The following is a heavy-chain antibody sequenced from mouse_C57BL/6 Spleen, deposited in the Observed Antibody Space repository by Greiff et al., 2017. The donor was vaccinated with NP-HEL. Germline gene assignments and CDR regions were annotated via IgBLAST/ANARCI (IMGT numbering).Heavy chain of an antibody. V-gene: IGHV1-4*01. D-gene: IGHD2-4*01. CDR1: GYTFTSYT. CDR3: ARYEGNSYDYDGGPYAMDY. Sequence: QVQLQQSGAELARPGASVKMSCKASGYTFTSYTMHWVKQRPGQGLEWIGYINPSSGYTKYNQKFKDKATLTGDKSSSTAYMQLSSLTSEDSAVYYCARYEGNSYDYDGGPYAMDYWGQGTSVTVSS. J-gene: IGHJ4*01. CDR2: INPSSGYT.